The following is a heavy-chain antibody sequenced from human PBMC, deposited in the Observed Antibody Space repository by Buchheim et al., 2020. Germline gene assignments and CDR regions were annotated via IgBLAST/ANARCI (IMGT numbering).Heavy chain of an antibody. CDR1: GFTFSSYS. J-gene: IGHJ6*02. D-gene: IGHD3-3*01. V-gene: IGHV3-48*01. Sequence: EVQLVESGGGLVQPGGSLRLSCAASGFTFSSYSMNWVRQAPGKGLEWVSYISSSSSTIYYADSVKGRFTISSDNAKNSLYLPMNSLRAEDTAVYYCARVYDFSEYGMDVWGQGTT. CDR2: ISSSSSTI. CDR3: ARVYDFSEYGMDV.